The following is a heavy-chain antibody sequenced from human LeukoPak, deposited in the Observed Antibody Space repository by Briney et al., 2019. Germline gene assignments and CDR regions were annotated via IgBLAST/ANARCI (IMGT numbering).Heavy chain of an antibody. Sequence: SETLSLTCTVSGHSISSGYYWGWIRQPPGKALEWIGSIYHSGSTYYNPSLKSRVTISVDTSKNQFSLKLSSVTAADTAVYYCARHGRDCSGGTCYSHFDYWGQGTLVTVSS. CDR2: IYHSGST. CDR1: GHSISSGYY. J-gene: IGHJ4*02. CDR3: ARHGRDCSGGTCYSHFDY. D-gene: IGHD2-15*01. V-gene: IGHV4-38-2*02.